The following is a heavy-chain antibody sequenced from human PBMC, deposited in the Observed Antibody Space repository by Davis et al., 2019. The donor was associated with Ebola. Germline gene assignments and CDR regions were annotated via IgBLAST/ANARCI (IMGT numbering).Heavy chain of an antibody. CDR2: IYYSGST. V-gene: IGHV4-39*07. CDR3: ARESYSSGWFEY. Sequence: MPSETLFLTCTVSGGSISSSSYYWGWIRQPPGKGLEWIGSIYYSGSTDYNPSLQSRVTISVDTSKNQFSLRLSSVTAADTAVYFCARESYSSGWFEYWGQGTLVTVSS. D-gene: IGHD6-19*01. J-gene: IGHJ4*02. CDR1: GGSISSSSYY.